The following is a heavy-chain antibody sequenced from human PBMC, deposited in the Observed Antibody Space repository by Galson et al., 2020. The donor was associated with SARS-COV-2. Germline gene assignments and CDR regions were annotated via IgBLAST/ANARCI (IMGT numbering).Heavy chain of an antibody. CDR2: ISAYNGNT. CDR1: GYTFTSYG. J-gene: IGHJ6*02. CDR3: ATSYYDFWSGYYTPYLDYGMDV. D-gene: IGHD3-3*01. Sequence: GESLKISCKASGYTFTSYGISWVRQAPGQGLKWMGWISAYNGNTNYAQKLQGRVTMTTDTSTSTAYMELRSLRSDDTAVYYCATSYYDFWSGYYTPYLDYGMDVWGQGTTVTVSS. V-gene: IGHV1-18*01.